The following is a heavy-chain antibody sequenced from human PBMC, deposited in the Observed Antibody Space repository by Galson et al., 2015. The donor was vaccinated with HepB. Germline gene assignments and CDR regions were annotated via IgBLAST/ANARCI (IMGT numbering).Heavy chain of an antibody. V-gene: IGHV6-1*01. D-gene: IGHD3-22*01. CDR3: ARAPAGGYYYDYAFDI. J-gene: IGHJ3*02. CDR2: TYYRSKWYN. Sequence: CAISGDSVSSNSAAWNWIRQSPSRGLEWLGRTYYRSKWYNDYAVSVKSRITINPDTSKNQFSLQLNSVTPEDTAVYYCARAPAGGYYYDYAFDIWGQGTMVTVSS. CDR1: GDSVSSNSAA.